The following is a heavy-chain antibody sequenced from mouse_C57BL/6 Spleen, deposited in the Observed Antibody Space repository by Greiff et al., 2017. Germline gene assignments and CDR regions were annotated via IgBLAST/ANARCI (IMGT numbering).Heavy chain of an antibody. J-gene: IGHJ3*01. CDR3: AKSNSWFAY. Sequence: VQLQQPGAELVKPGASVKLSCKASGYTFTSYWMQWVKPRPGQGLEWIGEIDPSDSYTNYTQKFKGKATLTVDTSSSTAYMQLSSLTAEDSAVYDCAKSNSWFAYWGQGTLVTVSA. V-gene: IGHV1-50*01. CDR2: IDPSDSYT. D-gene: IGHD2-5*01. CDR1: GYTFTSYW.